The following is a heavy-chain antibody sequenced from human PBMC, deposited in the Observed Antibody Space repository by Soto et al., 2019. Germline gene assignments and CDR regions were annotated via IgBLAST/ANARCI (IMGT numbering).Heavy chain of an antibody. J-gene: IGHJ6*02. V-gene: IGHV1-3*01. D-gene: IGHD3-9*01. CDR1: GYTFTSYA. CDR2: INAGNGNT. Sequence: GASVKVSCKASGYTFTSYAMHWVRQAPGQRLEWMGWINAGNGNTKYSQKFQGRVTITRDTSASTAYMELSSLRSEDTAVYYCARFVIRYFDWSSSPMDVWGQGTTVTVSS. CDR3: ARFVIRYFDWSSSPMDV.